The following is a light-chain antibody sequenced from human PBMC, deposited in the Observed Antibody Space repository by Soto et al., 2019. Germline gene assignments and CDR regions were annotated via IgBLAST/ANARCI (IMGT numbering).Light chain of an antibody. CDR2: GGS. CDR3: QQYNNWPQFT. Sequence: EIVLTQSPGPLSLSPGSRATLSCRASQSVSGSKLAWYQQRPGQAPRLLIYGGSSRATDIPARFSGSGSGTEYNLTISRLESEDFAVYYCQQYNNWPQFTFGPGTKVDV. J-gene: IGKJ3*01. V-gene: IGKV3-20*01. CDR1: QSVSGSK.